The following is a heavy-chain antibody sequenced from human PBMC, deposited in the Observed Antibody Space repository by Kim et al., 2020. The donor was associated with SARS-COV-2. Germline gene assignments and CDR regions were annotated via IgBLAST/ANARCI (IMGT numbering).Heavy chain of an antibody. CDR3: ARSREGHGDSNDY. J-gene: IGHJ4*02. CDR2: ISRGSSTI. CDR1: GFTFSSYR. D-gene: IGHD3-22*01. V-gene: IGHV3-48*02. Sequence: GGSLRLSCAASGFTFSSYRMHWVRQAPGKGLEWVSYISRGSSTINYADSVKGRFTISRDNAKNTLFLQMNSLRDEDTAVYFCARSREGHGDSNDYWGQGTLVTVSS.